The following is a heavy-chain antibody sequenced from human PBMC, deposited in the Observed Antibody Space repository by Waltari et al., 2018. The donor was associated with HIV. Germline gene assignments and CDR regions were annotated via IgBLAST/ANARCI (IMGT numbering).Heavy chain of an antibody. J-gene: IGHJ4*02. Sequence: EVQLVESGGGLVQPGGSLRLSCAASGFTFSSVSMLWVRQAPGEGAEKVAKKKQDGSEKYYVDSVNGRFTISRDNAKNSLFQQMNSLRAEDTAVYYSATPPALKGRNYYDSSDYWGQGTLVTVSS. V-gene: IGHV3-7*02. D-gene: IGHD3-22*01. CDR2: KKQDGSEK. CDR3: ATPPALKGRNYYDSSDY. CDR1: GFTFSSVS.